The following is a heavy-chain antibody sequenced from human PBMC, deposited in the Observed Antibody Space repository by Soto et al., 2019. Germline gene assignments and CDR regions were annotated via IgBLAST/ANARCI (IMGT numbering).Heavy chain of an antibody. CDR3: ARVARPFLEWIYFDY. J-gene: IGHJ4*02. Sequence: QVQLQESGPGLVKPSQTLSLTCTVSGGSISSGGYYWSWIRQHPGKGLEWIGYIYYSGSTYYNPSLKSRVTISVDTSKNQFSLKLSSVTAADTAVYYCARVARPFLEWIYFDYWGQGTLVTVSS. CDR1: GGSISSGGYY. D-gene: IGHD3-3*01. V-gene: IGHV4-31*03. CDR2: IYYSGST.